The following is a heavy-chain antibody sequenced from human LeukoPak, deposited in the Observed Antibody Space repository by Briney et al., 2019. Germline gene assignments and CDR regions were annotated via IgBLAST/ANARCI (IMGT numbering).Heavy chain of an antibody. CDR2: ISSSSSYI. J-gene: IGHJ4*02. CDR1: GFTFSSYS. V-gene: IGHV3-21*01. D-gene: IGHD3-3*01. CDR3: AREKISFGWSGYLRDYFDS. Sequence: PGGSLRLSCAASGFTFSSYSMIWVRQAPGKGLEWVSSISSSSSYIYYADSVKGRFTISRDNAKNSLYLQMNSLRAEDTAVYYCAREKISFGWSGYLRDYFDSWGQGTLVTVSS.